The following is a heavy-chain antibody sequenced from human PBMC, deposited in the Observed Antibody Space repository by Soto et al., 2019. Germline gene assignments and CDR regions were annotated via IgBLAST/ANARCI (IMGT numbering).Heavy chain of an antibody. J-gene: IGHJ4*02. D-gene: IGHD6-19*01. CDR1: GYTFTGYY. Sequence: QVQLVQSGAEVKKPGASVKVSCKASGYTFTGYYMHWVRQAPGQGLEWMGWINPNSGGTNYAQKVQGRVTMTRDTSISTAYMELSRLRSDDTAVYYCARDLGSSGWYPTVDWGQGTLVTVSS. CDR2: INPNSGGT. CDR3: ARDLGSSGWYPTVD. V-gene: IGHV1-2*02.